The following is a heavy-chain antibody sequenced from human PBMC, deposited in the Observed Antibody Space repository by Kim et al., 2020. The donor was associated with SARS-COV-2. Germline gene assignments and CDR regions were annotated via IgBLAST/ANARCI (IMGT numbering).Heavy chain of an antibody. Sequence: GGSLRLSCAASGFTFSSYSMNWVRQAPGKGLEWVSSISSSSSYIYYADSVKGRFTISRDNAKNSLYLQMNSLRAEDTAVYYCARDGVTMKKSTFDYWGQGTLVTVSS. V-gene: IGHV3-21*01. CDR3: ARDGVTMKKSTFDY. D-gene: IGHD3-22*01. J-gene: IGHJ4*02. CDR1: GFTFSSYS. CDR2: ISSSSSYI.